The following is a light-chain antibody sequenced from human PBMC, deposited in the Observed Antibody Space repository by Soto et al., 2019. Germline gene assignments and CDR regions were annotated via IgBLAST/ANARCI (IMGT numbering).Light chain of an antibody. CDR3: QQSYRTHPT. CDR1: HSITSY. J-gene: IGKJ1*01. Sequence: DIQMTQSPSSLSASVGDRVTITCRASHSITSYLTWYQQKQVKAPKLLIYAASSLQSGVPSRFSGSGSRTDVTLIISSLQPEDCATYYCQQSYRTHPTFGQGTKVEIK. CDR2: AAS. V-gene: IGKV1-39*01.